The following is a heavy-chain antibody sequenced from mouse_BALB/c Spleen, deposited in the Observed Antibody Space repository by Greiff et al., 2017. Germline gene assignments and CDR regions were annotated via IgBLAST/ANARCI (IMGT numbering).Heavy chain of an antibody. D-gene: IGHD2-9*01. Sequence: EVQLVESGPSLVKPSQTLSLTCSVTGDSITSGYWNWIRKFPGNKLEYMGYISYSGSTYYNPSLKSRISITRDTSKNQYYLQLNSVTTEDTATYYCARYTAYYGYDGDWYFDVWGAGTTVTVSS. CDR2: ISYSGST. CDR1: GDSITSGY. V-gene: IGHV3-8*02. CDR3: ARYTAYYGYDGDWYFDV. J-gene: IGHJ1*01.